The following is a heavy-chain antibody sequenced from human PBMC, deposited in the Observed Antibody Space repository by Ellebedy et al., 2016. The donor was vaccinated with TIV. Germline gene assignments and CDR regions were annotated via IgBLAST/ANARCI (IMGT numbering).Heavy chain of an antibody. CDR1: GYTFTSYG. CDR3: ARSSREYSGSNGYSIH. D-gene: IGHD3-22*01. Sequence: AASVKVSCKASGYTFTSYGITWVRQSPRQGLEWMGWISAYNGDTNYAQNLQGRVTLTTDTSTTTAYMELRSLTSDDTAVYYCARSSREYSGSNGYSIHWGQGSLVTVSS. V-gene: IGHV1-18*04. CDR2: ISAYNGDT. J-gene: IGHJ4*02.